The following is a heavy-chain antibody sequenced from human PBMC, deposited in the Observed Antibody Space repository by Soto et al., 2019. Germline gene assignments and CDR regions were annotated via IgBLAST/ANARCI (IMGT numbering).Heavy chain of an antibody. CDR3: ARDEGVYCSGGSCYSVLDFYYYGMDV. CDR2: INSDGSST. D-gene: IGHD2-15*01. CDR1: GFTFSSDL. Sequence: PGGSLRLSCAASGFTFSSDLMHWVGQAPGKGLVWVSRINSDGSSTSYADSVKGRFTISRDNAKNTLYLQMNSLRAEDTAVYYGARDEGVYCSGGSCYSVLDFYYYGMDVWGQGTTVTVSS. V-gene: IGHV3-74*01. J-gene: IGHJ6*02.